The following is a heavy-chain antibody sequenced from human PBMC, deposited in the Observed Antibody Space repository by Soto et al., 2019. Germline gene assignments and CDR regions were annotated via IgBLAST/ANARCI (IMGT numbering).Heavy chain of an antibody. Sequence: ASVKVSFKVSGYTLTELSMHWVRQAPGKGLEWMGGFDPEDGETIYAQKFQGRVTMTEDTSTDTAYMELSSLRSEDTAVYYCATVLPGSSFSDYWGQGTLVTVSS. D-gene: IGHD3-10*01. V-gene: IGHV1-24*01. J-gene: IGHJ4*02. CDR3: ATVLPGSSFSDY. CDR2: FDPEDGET. CDR1: GYTLTELS.